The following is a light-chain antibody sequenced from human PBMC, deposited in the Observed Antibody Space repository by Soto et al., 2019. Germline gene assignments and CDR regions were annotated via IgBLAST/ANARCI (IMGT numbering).Light chain of an antibody. V-gene: IGKV3-20*01. CDR2: GAS. J-gene: IGKJ5*01. CDR3: QQYGSSPLT. Sequence: EIVLTQSPGTLSWAPGERATLSCRARQSVSSSYLAWYQQKPGQAPRLLIYGASSRATGIPDRFSGSGSGTDVTLTISRLEPEDFAVYYCQQYGSSPLTFGQGTRLEIQ. CDR1: QSVSSSY.